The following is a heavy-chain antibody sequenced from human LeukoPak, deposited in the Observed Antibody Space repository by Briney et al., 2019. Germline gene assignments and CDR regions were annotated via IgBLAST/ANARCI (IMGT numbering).Heavy chain of an antibody. V-gene: IGHV3-30-3*01. Sequence: GRSLRLSCAASGFTFSSYAMHWVRQAPGKGLEGVAVISYDGSNKYYADSVKGRFTISRDNSKNTLYLQMNSLGAEDTAVYYCARLSPVTMIEVSYWFFDLWGRGTLVTVSS. J-gene: IGHJ2*01. CDR2: ISYDGSNK. CDR3: ARLSPVTMIEVSYWFFDL. D-gene: IGHD3-22*01. CDR1: GFTFSSYA.